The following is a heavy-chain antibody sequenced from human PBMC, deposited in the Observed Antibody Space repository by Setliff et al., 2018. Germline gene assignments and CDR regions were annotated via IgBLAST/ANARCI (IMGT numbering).Heavy chain of an antibody. CDR3: ARAYYYGSGNSHKYYMDV. Sequence: PGGSLRLSCTPSGFTFGDSAMTWVRQAPGKGLEWVGFIRSKAYGGTTEYAASVKGRFTISRDDSKSIAYLQMNSLKTEDTAVYYCARAYYYGSGNSHKYYMDVWGKGTAVTVSS. J-gene: IGHJ6*03. CDR2: IRSKAYGGTT. D-gene: IGHD3-10*01. V-gene: IGHV3-49*04. CDR1: GFTFGDSA.